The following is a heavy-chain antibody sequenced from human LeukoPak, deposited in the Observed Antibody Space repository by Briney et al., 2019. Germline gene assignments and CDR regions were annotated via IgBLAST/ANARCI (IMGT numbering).Heavy chain of an antibody. D-gene: IGHD4-11*01. CDR1: GFTFTISA. CDR2: IVVGSGNT. V-gene: IGHV1-58*02. J-gene: IGHJ6*02. Sequence: SVNVSCKASGFTFTISAMQWVRQARGQRLEWIGWIVVGSGNTNYAQKFQERVTITRDMSTSTAYMELSSLRSEDTAVYYCAAGLWDYSYYYYYGMDVWGQGTTVTVSS. CDR3: AAGLWDYSYYYYYGMDV.